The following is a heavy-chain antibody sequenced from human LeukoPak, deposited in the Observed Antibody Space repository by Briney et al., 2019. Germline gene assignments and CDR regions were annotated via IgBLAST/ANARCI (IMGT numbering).Heavy chain of an antibody. Sequence: ASVKVSCKASGYTFSGYYMHWVRQAPGQGLEWMGWINPNSGATSYAQKFQGRVTMTRDTSISTAYMELSSLTSDDTAIYYCARDLLQQHLVHHWFDPWGQGTLVTVSS. CDR3: ARDLLQQHLVHHWFDP. CDR1: GYTFSGYY. V-gene: IGHV1-2*02. D-gene: IGHD6-13*01. CDR2: INPNSGAT. J-gene: IGHJ5*02.